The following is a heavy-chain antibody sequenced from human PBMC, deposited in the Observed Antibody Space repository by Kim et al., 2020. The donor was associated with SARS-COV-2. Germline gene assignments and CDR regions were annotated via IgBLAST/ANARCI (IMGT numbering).Heavy chain of an antibody. CDR3: ASGETDLTTVVTPLGDY. D-gene: IGHD4-17*01. Sequence: GGSLRLSCAASGFTFSSYAMHWVRQAPGKGLEWVAVISYDGSNKYYADSVKGRFTISRDNSKNTLYLQMNNLRAEDTAVYYCASGETDLTTVVTPLGDY. V-gene: IGHV3-30*04. CDR2: ISYDGSNK. J-gene: IGHJ4*01. CDR1: GFTFSSYA.